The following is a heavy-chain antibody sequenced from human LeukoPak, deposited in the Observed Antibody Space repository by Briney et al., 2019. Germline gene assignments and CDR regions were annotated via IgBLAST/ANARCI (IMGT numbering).Heavy chain of an antibody. Sequence: PGGSLRLSCAASGFTFSSYAMSWVRQAPGKGLEWVSAISGSGGSTYYADSVKGRFTISRDNSKNTLYLQMNSLRAEDTAVYYCAKGPRGLTGEMWYFDYWGQGTLVTVSS. CDR2: ISGSGGST. CDR1: GFTFSSYA. CDR3: AKGPRGLTGEMWYFDY. D-gene: IGHD7-27*01. V-gene: IGHV3-23*01. J-gene: IGHJ4*02.